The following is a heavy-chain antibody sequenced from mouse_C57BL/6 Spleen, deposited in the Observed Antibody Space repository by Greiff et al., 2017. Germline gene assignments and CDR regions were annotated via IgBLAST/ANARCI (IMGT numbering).Heavy chain of an antibody. Sequence: VQLQQPGAELVMPGASVKLSCKASGYTFTSYWMHWVKQRPGPGLEWIGEIDPSDSYTNYNQKFKGKSTLTVDKSSSTAYMQLSSLTSEDSAVYYCARQGYDSFFDYWGQGTTLTVSS. J-gene: IGHJ2*01. D-gene: IGHD2-4*01. CDR1: GYTFTSYW. CDR2: IDPSDSYT. CDR3: ARQGYDSFFDY. V-gene: IGHV1-69*01.